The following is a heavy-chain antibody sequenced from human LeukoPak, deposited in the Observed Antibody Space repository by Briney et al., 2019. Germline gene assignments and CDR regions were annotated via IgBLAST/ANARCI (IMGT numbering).Heavy chain of an antibody. CDR3: AKPLHRGYGSGSYYNIGY. CDR1: GFTFSSYA. J-gene: IGHJ4*02. Sequence: GGSLRLSCAASGFTFSSYAMSWVRQAPGKGLEWVSAISGSGGSTYYADSVKGRFTISRDNSKNTLYLQMNSLRAEDTAVYYCAKPLHRGYGSGSYYNIGYWGQGTLVTVSS. D-gene: IGHD3-10*01. CDR2: ISGSGGST. V-gene: IGHV3-23*01.